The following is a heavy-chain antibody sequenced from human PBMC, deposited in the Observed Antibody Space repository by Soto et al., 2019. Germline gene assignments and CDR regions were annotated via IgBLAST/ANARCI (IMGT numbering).Heavy chain of an antibody. V-gene: IGHV1-18*01. CDR2: ISAYNGNT. J-gene: IGHJ6*02. D-gene: IGHD2-2*01. CDR3: ARDDIVVVPAAMPEPIYYYYGMDV. Sequence: QVQLVQSGAEVKKPGASVKVSCKASGYTFTSYGISWVRRAPGQGLEWMGWISAYNGNTNYAQKLQGRVTMTTDTSTSTAYMELRSLRSDDTAVYYCARDDIVVVPAAMPEPIYYYYGMDVWGQGTTVTVSS. CDR1: GYTFTSYG.